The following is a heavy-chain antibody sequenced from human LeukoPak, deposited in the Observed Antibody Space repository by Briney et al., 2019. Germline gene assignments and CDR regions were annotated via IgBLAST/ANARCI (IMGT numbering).Heavy chain of an antibody. CDR2: ISSSSSYI. Sequence: GGSLRLSCAASGFTFSSYSMSWVRQAPGKGLEWVSSISSSSSYIYYADSVKGRFTISRDNAKNSLYLQMSSLRAEDTAVYFCASGMDPYYAYWGQGTLVTVSS. CDR3: ASGMDPYYAY. J-gene: IGHJ4*02. V-gene: IGHV3-21*01. CDR1: GFTFSSYS. D-gene: IGHD1-14*01.